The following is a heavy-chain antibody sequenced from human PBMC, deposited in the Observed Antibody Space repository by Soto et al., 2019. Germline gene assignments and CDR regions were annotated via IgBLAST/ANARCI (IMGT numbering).Heavy chain of an antibody. CDR1: GFTFSSYG. J-gene: IGHJ4*02. CDR2: ISYDGSNK. D-gene: IGHD3-10*01. CDR3: ARDLGTFNYGSSYFDY. V-gene: IGHV3-30*03. Sequence: GGSLRLSCAASGFTFSSYGMHWVRQAPGKGLEWVAVISYDGSNKYYADSVKGRFTIARDNSKNMLYLQMNSLRVEDTAVYYCARDLGTFNYGSSYFDYWGQGTPVTVSS.